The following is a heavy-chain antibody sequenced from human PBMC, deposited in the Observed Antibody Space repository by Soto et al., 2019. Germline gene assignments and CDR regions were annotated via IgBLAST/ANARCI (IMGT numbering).Heavy chain of an antibody. CDR3: ARRGRSGQDDRRRWYFDY. CDR1: AGSISSRRYY. D-gene: IGHD1-1*01. J-gene: IGHJ4*02. Sequence: TSETLSLTCTVSAGSISSRRYYSGWIRQPPGKGLEWIGSIYYSGSTNYNPSLKSRVTISVDTSKNQFSLKLSSVTAADTAVYYCARRGRSGQDDRRRWYFDYWGQGTLVTVSS. V-gene: IGHV4-39*07. CDR2: IYYSGST.